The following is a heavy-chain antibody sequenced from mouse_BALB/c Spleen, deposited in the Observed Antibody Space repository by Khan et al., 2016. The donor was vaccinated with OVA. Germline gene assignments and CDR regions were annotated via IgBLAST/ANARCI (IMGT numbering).Heavy chain of an antibody. CDR1: GYTFTRYY. CDR2: INPSNGGT. Sequence: QVQLKQSGTELVKPGASVKLSCKTSGYTFTRYYMYWVKQRPGQGLEWIGEINPSNGGTNFNEKFKSKATLTVDKLSSTAYMQLSSLTSEDSAVYYCTRKDYYGSSHRYVDVWGAGTTVTVAS. J-gene: IGHJ1*01. V-gene: IGHV1-53*01. D-gene: IGHD1-1*01. CDR3: TRKDYYGSSHRYVDV.